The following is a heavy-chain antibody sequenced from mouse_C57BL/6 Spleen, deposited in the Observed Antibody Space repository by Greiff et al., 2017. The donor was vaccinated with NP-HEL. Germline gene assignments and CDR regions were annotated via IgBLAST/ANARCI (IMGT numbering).Heavy chain of an antibody. Sequence: EVQGVESGGGLVKPGGSLKLSCAASGFTFSSYAMSWVRQTPEKRLEWVATISDGGSYTYYTDNVKGRFTISRDNAKNNLYLQMSHLKSEDTAMYYCAREDDGYYYAMDSWGQGTSVTVSS. CDR2: ISDGGSYT. V-gene: IGHV5-4*01. D-gene: IGHD2-3*01. J-gene: IGHJ4*01. CDR1: GFTFSSYA. CDR3: AREDDGYYYAMDS.